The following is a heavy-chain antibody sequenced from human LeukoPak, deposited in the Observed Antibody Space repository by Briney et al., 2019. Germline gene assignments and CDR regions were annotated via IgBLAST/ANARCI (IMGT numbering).Heavy chain of an antibody. CDR2: IISTGRNT. J-gene: IGHJ4*02. V-gene: IGHV3-23*01. Sequence: PGGSLRLSCAASGFTFSSCAMAWVRQAPGKGLEWVSAIISTGRNTYYADSVKGRFTISRDNSQNTLYLQMDSLRAEDTAIYYCAKTGALEVIAANLPTFIDYWGQGTLVTVSP. CDR1: GFTFSSCA. D-gene: IGHD2-15*01. CDR3: AKTGALEVIAANLPTFIDY.